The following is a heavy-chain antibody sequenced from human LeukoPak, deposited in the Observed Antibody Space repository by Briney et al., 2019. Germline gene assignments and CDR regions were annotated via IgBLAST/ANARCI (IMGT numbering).Heavy chain of an antibody. CDR3: VRDLRGHYDILTGSHHYYGMDV. J-gene: IGHJ6*02. CDR1: GYTFTSYA. D-gene: IGHD3-9*01. V-gene: IGHV1-3*01. CDR2: INAGNGNT. Sequence: GASVKVSCKASGYTFTSYAMHWVRQAPGQRLEWMGWINAGNGNTKYSQKFQGRVTITRDTSASTAYMELSSLRSEDTAVYYCVRDLRGHYDILTGSHHYYGMDVWGQGTTVTVSS.